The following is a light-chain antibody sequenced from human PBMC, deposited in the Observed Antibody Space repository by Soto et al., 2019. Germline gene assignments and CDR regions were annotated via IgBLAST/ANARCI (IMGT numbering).Light chain of an antibody. J-gene: IGKJ3*01. Sequence: EIVMTQSPATLSVSPGERATLSCRASQSVSSNLAWYHQKPGQAPRLLIYGASTRATGIPARFSGSGSGTEFTLTISSLQSEDFAVYYCHQYNNWPPLFTFGPGTKVDIK. CDR2: GAS. V-gene: IGKV3-15*01. CDR1: QSVSSN. CDR3: HQYNNWPPLFT.